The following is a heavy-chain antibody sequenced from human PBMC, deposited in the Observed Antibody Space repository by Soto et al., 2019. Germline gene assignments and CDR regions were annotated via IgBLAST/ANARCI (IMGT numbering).Heavy chain of an antibody. V-gene: IGHV3-23*01. J-gene: IGHJ6*02. CDR2: ISGSGGST. D-gene: IGHD2-21*02. CDR1: GFTFSSYA. CDR3: AKSKVVTAIHPGTLQLYYYGMDV. Sequence: PGGSLRLSCAASGFTFSSYAMSWVRQAPGKGLEWVSAISGSGGSTYYADSVKGRFTISRDNSKNTLYLQMNSLRAEDTAVYYCAKSKVVTAIHPGTLQLYYYGMDVWGQGTTVTVSS.